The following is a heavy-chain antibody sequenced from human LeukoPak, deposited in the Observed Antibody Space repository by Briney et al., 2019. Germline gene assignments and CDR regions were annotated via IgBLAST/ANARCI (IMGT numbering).Heavy chain of an antibody. Sequence: ASVKVSCKTSGYTFTDYYMHWVRQAPGQGLEWVGRINPNSGDTNYAQKFQGRVTITTDESTSTAYMELSSLRSEDTAVYYCARREAAAGTVNWFDPWGQGTLVTVSS. D-gene: IGHD6-13*01. J-gene: IGHJ5*02. CDR2: INPNSGDT. CDR1: GYTFTDYY. CDR3: ARREAAAGTVNWFDP. V-gene: IGHV1-2*02.